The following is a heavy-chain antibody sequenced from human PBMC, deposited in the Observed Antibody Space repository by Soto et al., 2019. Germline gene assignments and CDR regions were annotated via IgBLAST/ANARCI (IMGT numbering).Heavy chain of an antibody. CDR3: ARLTTYESSGYYRWWYFDY. Sequence: QVQLQESGPGLVKPSETLSLTCTVSGGSISSYYWSWIRQPPGKGLEWIGYIYYSGSTNYNPSLKSRVTISVDTSKNQFSLKLSSVTAADTAVYYCARLTTYESSGYYRWWYFDYWGQGTLVTVAS. D-gene: IGHD3-22*01. V-gene: IGHV4-59*01. CDR2: IYYSGST. CDR1: GGSISSYY. J-gene: IGHJ4*02.